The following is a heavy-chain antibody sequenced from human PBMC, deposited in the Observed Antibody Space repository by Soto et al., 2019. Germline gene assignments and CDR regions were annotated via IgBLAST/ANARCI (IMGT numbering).Heavy chain of an antibody. CDR2: IYYSGST. Sequence: PSETLSLTCPVSGGSISSGGYYWSWIRQPPGKGLEWIGYIYYSGSTYYNSSLKSRVTISVDTSKNQFSLKLSSVTAAATAVYYCARDPRDWNTGDNWFDPWGQGTLVTVSS. CDR3: ARDPRDWNTGDNWFDP. J-gene: IGHJ5*02. CDR1: GGSISSGGYY. V-gene: IGHV4-31*03. D-gene: IGHD1-1*01.